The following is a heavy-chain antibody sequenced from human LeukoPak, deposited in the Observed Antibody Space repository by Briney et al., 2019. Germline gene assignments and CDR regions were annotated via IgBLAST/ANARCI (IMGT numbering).Heavy chain of an antibody. Sequence: ASVKVSCKASGGTFSSYAISWVRQAPGQGLEWMGRIIPIFGIANYAQKSQGRVTITADKSTSTAYMELSSLRSEDTAVYYCARDASLEGESHYGMDVWGQGTTVTVSS. V-gene: IGHV1-69*04. CDR3: ARDASLEGESHYGMDV. D-gene: IGHD3-16*01. CDR2: IIPIFGIA. CDR1: GGTFSSYA. J-gene: IGHJ6*02.